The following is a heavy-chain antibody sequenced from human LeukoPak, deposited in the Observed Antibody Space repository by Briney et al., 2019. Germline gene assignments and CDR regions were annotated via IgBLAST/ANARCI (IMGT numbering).Heavy chain of an antibody. Sequence: GGSLRLSCAASGFTFSSYAMSWVRQAPGKGLEWVSSISSSSSYIYYADSVKGRFTISRHNAKNSLYLQMDSLRAEDTAVYYCARVSSSWHYFDYWGQGTLVTVSS. CDR1: GFTFSSYA. CDR2: ISSSSSYI. V-gene: IGHV3-21*01. D-gene: IGHD6-13*01. J-gene: IGHJ4*02. CDR3: ARVSSSWHYFDY.